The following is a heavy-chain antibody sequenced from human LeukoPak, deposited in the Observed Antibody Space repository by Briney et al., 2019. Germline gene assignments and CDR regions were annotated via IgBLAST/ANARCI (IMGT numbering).Heavy chain of an antibody. J-gene: IGHJ5*02. CDR2: ISGSGGST. CDR1: GFTFSSHW. CDR3: AKSDDSSGYSPNWFDP. D-gene: IGHD3-22*01. Sequence: PGGSLRLSCATSGFTFSSHWMSWVRQAPGKGLEWVSAISGSGGSTYYADSVKGRFTISRDNSKNTLYLQMNSLRAEDTAVYYCAKSDDSSGYSPNWFDPWGQGTLVTVSS. V-gene: IGHV3-23*01.